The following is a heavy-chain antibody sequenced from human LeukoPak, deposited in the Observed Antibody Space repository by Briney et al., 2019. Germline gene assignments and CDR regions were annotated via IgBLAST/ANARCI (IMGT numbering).Heavy chain of an antibody. CDR3: ARDRGRYSGYDFAFDI. Sequence: SANVSCKASGGTFSSYAISWVRQAPGQGLEWMGGIIPIFGTANYAQKFQGRVTITADESTSTAYMELSSLRSEDTAVYYFARDRGRYSGYDFAFDIWGQGTMVTVSS. J-gene: IGHJ3*02. D-gene: IGHD5-12*01. CDR2: IIPIFGTA. CDR1: GGTFSSYA. V-gene: IGHV1-69*13.